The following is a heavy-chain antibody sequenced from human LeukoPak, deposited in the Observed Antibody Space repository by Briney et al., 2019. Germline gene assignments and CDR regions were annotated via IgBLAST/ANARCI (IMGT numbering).Heavy chain of an antibody. V-gene: IGHV4-59*02. Sequence: PSETLSLTCSVSGDSVTSYFWTWIRQPPGGGLEWIGYVYYTGSTNYNSSLESRVSISIDTSKNQFSLNLSSVTAADTAVYYCARASMVPLYNWFDPWGQGTLVTVSS. CDR1: GDSVTSYF. D-gene: IGHD2-8*01. CDR3: ARASMVPLYNWFDP. J-gene: IGHJ5*02. CDR2: VYYTGST.